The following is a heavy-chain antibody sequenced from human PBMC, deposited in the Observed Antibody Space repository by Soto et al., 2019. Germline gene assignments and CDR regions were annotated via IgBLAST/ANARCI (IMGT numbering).Heavy chain of an antibody. CDR1: GFTFSSYS. CDR2: ISSSSSTI. D-gene: IGHD3-10*01. V-gene: IGHV3-48*02. Sequence: EVQLVESGGGLVQPGGSLRLSCAASGFTFSSYSMNWVRQAPGKGLEWVSYISSSSSTIYYADSVKGRFTISRDNAKNSLYLQMNSLRDEDTAVSYCARDLRSVLLWFGELTYWGQGTLVTVSS. J-gene: IGHJ4*02. CDR3: ARDLRSVLLWFGELTY.